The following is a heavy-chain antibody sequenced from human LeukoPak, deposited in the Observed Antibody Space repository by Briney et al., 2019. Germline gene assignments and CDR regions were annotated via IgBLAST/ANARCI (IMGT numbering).Heavy chain of an antibody. J-gene: IGHJ4*02. V-gene: IGHV4-59*01. D-gene: IGHD3-16*02. CDR3: ARARITFGGVIVIDY. Sequence: SETLSLTGTGLGGSISGYYWTWIRQPPGKGLEWMGYIYYSGSTNYNPSLKSRVTISVDTSKNQFSLKLSSVTAADTAVYYCARARITFGGVIVIDYWGQGTLVTVSS. CDR1: GGSISGYY. CDR2: IYYSGST.